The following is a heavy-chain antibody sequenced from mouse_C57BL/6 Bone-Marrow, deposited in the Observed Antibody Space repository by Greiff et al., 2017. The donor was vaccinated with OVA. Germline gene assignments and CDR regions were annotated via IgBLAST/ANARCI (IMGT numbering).Heavy chain of an antibody. V-gene: IGHV1-81*01. CDR1: GYTFTSYG. CDR2: IYPRSGNT. Sequence: VKLVESGAELARPGASVKLSCKASGYTFTSYGISWVKQRTGQGLEWIGEIYPRSGNTYYNEKFKGKATLTADKSSSTAYMELRSLTSEDSAVYFCARSVLGNAYWGQGTLVTVSA. CDR3: ARSVLGNAY. D-gene: IGHD1-1*01. J-gene: IGHJ3*01.